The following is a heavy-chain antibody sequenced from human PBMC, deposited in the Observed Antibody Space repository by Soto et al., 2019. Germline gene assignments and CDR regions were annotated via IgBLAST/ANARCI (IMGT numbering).Heavy chain of an antibody. CDR3: AKTANGWFSAFDI. CDR1: GFNFSSYA. J-gene: IGHJ3*02. CDR2: ISGSGGNT. Sequence: EVQLLESGGGLVQPGGSLRLSCAASGFNFSSYAMSWVRQAPGKGLEWVSAISGSGGNTYYADSVKGRFTFSRDNSKNTLYLQMNSLRAEDTAVYYCAKTANGWFSAFDIWGQGIMVTVSS. D-gene: IGHD6-19*01. V-gene: IGHV3-23*01.